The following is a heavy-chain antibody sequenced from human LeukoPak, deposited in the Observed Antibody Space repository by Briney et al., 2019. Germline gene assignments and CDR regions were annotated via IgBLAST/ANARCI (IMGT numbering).Heavy chain of an antibody. CDR3: AKGVTSGWRTFDY. D-gene: IGHD6-19*01. CDR1: RFTFSSYA. Sequence: PGGSLRLSCAASRFTFSSYAMSWVRQAPGKGLEWVSFINNSGGSTHYADSVKGRFTISRDNSKSTLYLQMNSLRAEDTAVYYCAKGVTSGWRTFDYWGQGTLVTVSS. CDR2: INNSGGST. V-gene: IGHV3-23*01. J-gene: IGHJ4*02.